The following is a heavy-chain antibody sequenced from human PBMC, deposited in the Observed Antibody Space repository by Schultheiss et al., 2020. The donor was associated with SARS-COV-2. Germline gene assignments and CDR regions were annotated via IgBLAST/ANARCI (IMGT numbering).Heavy chain of an antibody. V-gene: IGHV3-30*04. CDR1: GFTFSSYS. Sequence: GGSLRLSCATSGFTFSSYSMDWVRQVPGKGLEWIAVISFDGNNKFYADSVRGRFTISRDNSKNTLYLQMNSLRVEDTAVYYCARDRDPYYDSSGYSDYWGQGTLVTVSS. J-gene: IGHJ4*02. CDR3: ARDRDPYYDSSGYSDY. D-gene: IGHD3-22*01. CDR2: ISFDGNNK.